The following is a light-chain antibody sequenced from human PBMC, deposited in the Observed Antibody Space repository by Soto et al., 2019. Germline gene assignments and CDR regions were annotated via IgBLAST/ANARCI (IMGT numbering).Light chain of an antibody. Sequence: DIQLTQSPSTLSASVGDRVTITCRASQSISSWLAWYQQKPGKAPKFLIYKTSNLESGVPSRFSGSGSGTEFTLTISSLQPEDFATYYGQYDNNYCWTFGQGTKGEIK. CDR2: KTS. CDR3: QYDNNYCWT. V-gene: IGKV1-5*03. CDR1: QSISSW. J-gene: IGKJ1*01.